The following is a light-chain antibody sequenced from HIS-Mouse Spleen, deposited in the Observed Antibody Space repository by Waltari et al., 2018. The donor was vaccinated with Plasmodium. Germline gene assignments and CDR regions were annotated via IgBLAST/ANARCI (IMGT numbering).Light chain of an antibody. J-gene: IGKJ1*01. CDR2: GAA. V-gene: IGKV3-15*01. Sequence: EIVMTQSPATLSVSPGERATLSCRASQSVSSNLAWYQQKPGPAPRLLIYGAATRATGIPARFSGSGSGTEFTLTISSMQSEDFAVYYCKQYNNWPPTFGQGTKVEIK. CDR1: QSVSSN. CDR3: KQYNNWPPT.